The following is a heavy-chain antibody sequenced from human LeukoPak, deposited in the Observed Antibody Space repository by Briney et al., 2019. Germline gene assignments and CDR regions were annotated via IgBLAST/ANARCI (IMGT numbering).Heavy chain of an antibody. D-gene: IGHD2-15*01. CDR1: GGSFSGYY. V-gene: IGHV4-34*01. CDR3: ARVRGYCSGGSCTARFDP. J-gene: IGHJ5*02. Sequence: SETLSLTCAVYGGSFSGYYWSWIRQPPGKGPEWIGEINHSGSTNYNPSLKSRVTISVDTSKNQFSLKLSPVTAADTAVYYCARVRGYCSGGSCTARFDPWGQGTLVTVSS. CDR2: INHSGST.